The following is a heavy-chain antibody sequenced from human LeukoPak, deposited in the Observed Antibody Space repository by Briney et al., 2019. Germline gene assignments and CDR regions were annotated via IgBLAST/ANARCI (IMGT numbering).Heavy chain of an antibody. V-gene: IGHV3-30*04. CDR1: GFTFSSYA. CDR2: ISYDGSNN. D-gene: IGHD5/OR15-5a*01. CDR3: ARGRLSTIRSFYFDY. J-gene: IGHJ4*02. Sequence: PGGSLRLSCAAPGFTFSSYAMHWVRQAPGKGLEWVAVISYDGSNNNYADSVKGRFTISRDNSKNTLYLQMNSLRAEDTAVYYCARGRLSTIRSFYFDYWGQGTLVTVSS.